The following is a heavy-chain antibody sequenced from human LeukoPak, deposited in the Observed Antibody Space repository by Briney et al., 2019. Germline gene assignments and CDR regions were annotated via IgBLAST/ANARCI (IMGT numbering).Heavy chain of an antibody. CDR2: ISGSGGST. CDR3: AKSTVTTTIYYYYGMDV. Sequence: GGSLRLSCAASGFTFSSYAMSWVRQAPGKGLEWVSAISGSGGSTYYADSVKGRFTIPRDNSKNTLYLQMNSLRAEDTAVYYCAKSTVTTTIYYYYGMDVWGQGTTVTVSS. J-gene: IGHJ6*02. CDR1: GFTFSSYA. V-gene: IGHV3-23*01. D-gene: IGHD4-17*01.